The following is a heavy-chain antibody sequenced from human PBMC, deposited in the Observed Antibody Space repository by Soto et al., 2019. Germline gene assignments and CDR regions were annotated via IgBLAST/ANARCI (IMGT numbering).Heavy chain of an antibody. D-gene: IGHD3-16*01. CDR3: AKVRPSLGGTGRGAMDV. Sequence: VQLLESGGGLVQPGGSLRLSCPASGFTFKTFAMSWVRQAPGKGLEWVAAITGFGSTTYYADSLQGRFTVSRDNSNDTLYLHMDSLRDDDTAVYYCAKVRPSLGGTGRGAMDVWGQGTTVTVSS. V-gene: IGHV3-23*01. CDR1: GFTFKTFA. J-gene: IGHJ6*02. CDR2: ITGFGSTT.